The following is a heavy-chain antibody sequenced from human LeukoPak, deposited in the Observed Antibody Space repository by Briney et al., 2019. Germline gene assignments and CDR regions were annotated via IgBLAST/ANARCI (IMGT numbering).Heavy chain of an antibody. Sequence: SGGSLRLSCAASGFTFSSYGMSWVRQAPGKGLEWVSAISGSGDSTYCADSVKGRFTISRDNSKNTLYLQMNSLRVEDTAVYYCAKDSDDGSIVVVVTYFNHWGQGTLVTVSS. J-gene: IGHJ4*02. CDR1: GFTFSSYG. D-gene: IGHD2-15*01. CDR3: AKDSDDGSIVVVVTYFNH. V-gene: IGHV3-23*01. CDR2: ISGSGDST.